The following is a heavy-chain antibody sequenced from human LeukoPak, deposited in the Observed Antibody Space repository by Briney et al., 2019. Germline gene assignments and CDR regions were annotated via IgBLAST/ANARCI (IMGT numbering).Heavy chain of an antibody. V-gene: IGHV1-69*06. Sequence: SVKVSCKASGGTFSSYAISWVRQAPGQGLEWMGGIIPIFGTANYAQKFQGRVTITADKSTSTAYMELSSLRSEDTAVYYCARVDSGYDSYGWYYYGMVVWGKGTTVTVSS. D-gene: IGHD5-12*01. CDR3: ARVDSGYDSYGWYYYGMVV. CDR2: IIPIFGTA. J-gene: IGHJ6*04. CDR1: GGTFSSYA.